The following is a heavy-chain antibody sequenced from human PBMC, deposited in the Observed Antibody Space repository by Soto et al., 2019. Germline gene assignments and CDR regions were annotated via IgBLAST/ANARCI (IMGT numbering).Heavy chain of an antibody. J-gene: IGHJ3*02. Sequence: QVQLVESGGGVVQRGRSLRLSCAASGFTFGSYGMHWVRQAPGKGLEWVAVIWYDGSNKYYADSVKRRFTISRDNSKNTLYLQMNSLRAEDTAVYYCARDLGLKQWLAIESDAFDIWGQGTMVTVSS. V-gene: IGHV3-33*01. D-gene: IGHD6-19*01. CDR1: GFTFGSYG. CDR3: ARDLGLKQWLAIESDAFDI. CDR2: IWYDGSNK.